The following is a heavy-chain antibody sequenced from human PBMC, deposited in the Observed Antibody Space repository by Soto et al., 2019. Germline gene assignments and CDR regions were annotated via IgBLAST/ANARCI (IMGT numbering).Heavy chain of an antibody. CDR2: IDPSDSYT. D-gene: IGHD2-15*01. Sequence: GAALKISGKGSGYIFTSYLISLVRQMPGEGLEWMGRIDPSDSYTNYSPSFQGHVTISADKSITTAYLPWSSLKASDTAMYYCTRAVVVSATYAFDIWGPGTVVT. CDR3: TRAVVVSATYAFDI. J-gene: IGHJ3*02. CDR1: GYIFTSYL. V-gene: IGHV5-10-1*01.